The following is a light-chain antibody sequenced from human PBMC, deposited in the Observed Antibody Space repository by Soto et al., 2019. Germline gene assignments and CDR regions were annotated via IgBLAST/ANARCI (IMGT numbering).Light chain of an antibody. V-gene: IGLV2-11*01. CDR2: DVS. Sequence: QSALTQPRSVSXSPGQSVTISCTGTSSDVGGYNYVSWYQQHPGKAPKLMIYDVSKRPSGVPDRFSGPKSGNTASLTISGLQAEDEADYCCSSYAGTYTYVVFGGGTKLTVL. CDR1: SSDVGGYNY. J-gene: IGLJ2*01. CDR3: SSYAGTYTYVV.